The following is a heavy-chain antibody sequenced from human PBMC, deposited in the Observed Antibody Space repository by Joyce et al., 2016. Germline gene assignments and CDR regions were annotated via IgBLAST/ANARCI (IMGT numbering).Heavy chain of an antibody. J-gene: IGHJ3*01. V-gene: IGHV1-69*01. CDR2: DIRICGTP. Sequence: QVQLVQSGAEVKKPGSSVKVPCKASGNTFSSSGISWVRQAPGQGLAGMGGDIRICGTPNYAKKFQGRGTITADDSTGTASMELRSLRSEDTAVYYCARDSGLAAIGPDAFDLWGQGTMVTVSS. CDR3: ARDSGLAAIGPDAFDL. CDR1: GNTFSSSG. D-gene: IGHD6-25*01.